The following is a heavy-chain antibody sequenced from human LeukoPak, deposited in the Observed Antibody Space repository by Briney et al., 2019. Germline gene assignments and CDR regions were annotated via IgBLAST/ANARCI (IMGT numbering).Heavy chain of an antibody. Sequence: GGSLRLSCAASGFTFSNAWMSWVRQAPGKGLEWVGRIKSKTDGGTTDYAAPVKGRFTISRDDSKNTLYLQMNSLKTEDTAVYYCTTTMMQHYYDSSGYYGFDYWGQGTLVTVSS. V-gene: IGHV3-15*01. J-gene: IGHJ4*02. CDR3: TTTMMQHYYDSSGYYGFDY. CDR2: IKSKTDGGTT. D-gene: IGHD3-22*01. CDR1: GFTFSNAW.